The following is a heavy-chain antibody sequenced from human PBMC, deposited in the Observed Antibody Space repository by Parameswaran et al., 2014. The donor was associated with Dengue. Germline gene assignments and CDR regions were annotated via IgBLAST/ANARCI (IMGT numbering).Heavy chain of an antibody. CDR2: IYSSGNT. J-gene: IGHJ4*02. Sequence: VRQAPGKGLEWIGYIYSSGNTYYNPSLKSRITISADTSKNQFSLKLSSVTAADTAVYYCARSQYCTGASCPFDSWGQGTLVTVSS. CDR3: ARSQYCTGASCPFDS. V-gene: IGHV4-31*02. D-gene: IGHD2-8*02.